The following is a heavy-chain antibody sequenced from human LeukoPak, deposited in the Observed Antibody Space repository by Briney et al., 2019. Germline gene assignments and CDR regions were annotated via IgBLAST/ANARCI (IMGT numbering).Heavy chain of an antibody. J-gene: IGHJ4*02. CDR1: GVSISTSNW. D-gene: IGHD3-22*01. CDR3: ARDGSRGPFDY. CDR2: IYHSGTT. V-gene: IGHV4-4*02. Sequence: SETLSLTCAVSGVSISTSNWWRWVRQPPGKGREWIGEIYHSGTTNYNPSLKSRVTISVDKSKNQFSLNLISVTAADTAVYYCARDGSRGPFDYWGQGTLVTVSS.